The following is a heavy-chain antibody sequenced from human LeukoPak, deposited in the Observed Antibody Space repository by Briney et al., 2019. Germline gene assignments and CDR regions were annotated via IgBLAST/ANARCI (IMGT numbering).Heavy chain of an antibody. CDR2: FDPEDGET. CDR1: GYTLTELS. CDR3: ARDQPYDSSGYYYFPRWFDP. D-gene: IGHD3-22*01. J-gene: IGHJ5*02. V-gene: IGHV1-24*01. Sequence: ASVKVSCKVSGYTLTELSMHWVRQAPGKGLEWMGGFDPEDGETIYAQKFQGRVTMTEDTSTDTAYMELSSLRSEDTAVYYCARDQPYDSSGYYYFPRWFDPWGQGTLVTVSS.